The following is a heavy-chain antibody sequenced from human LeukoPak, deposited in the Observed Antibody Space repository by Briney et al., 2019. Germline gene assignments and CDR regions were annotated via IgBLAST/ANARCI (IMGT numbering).Heavy chain of an antibody. D-gene: IGHD3-10*01. Sequence: PSETPSLTCTVSGGSISSYYWSWIQQPPGKGLEWIGYIYYSGSTNYNPSLKSRVTISVDTSKNQFSLKLSSVTAADTAVYYCASNYYGSGSYWDYWGQGTLVTVSS. CDR3: ASNYYGSGSYWDY. CDR2: IYYSGST. CDR1: GGSISSYY. J-gene: IGHJ4*02. V-gene: IGHV4-59*01.